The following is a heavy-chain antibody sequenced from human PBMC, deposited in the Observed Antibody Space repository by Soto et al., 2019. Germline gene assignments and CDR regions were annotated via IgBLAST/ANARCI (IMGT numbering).Heavy chain of an antibody. V-gene: IGHV3-11*05. CDR1: GFTFGAHY. CDR3: ARVLSGTRSFDY. D-gene: IGHD5-12*01. J-gene: IGHJ4*02. Sequence: QVQLVESGGGLVKPGGSLRLSCAASGFTFGAHYMTWIRQAPGKGLEWLSYISSRSNYTDYADSVKGRFTTSRDNAKNSLYLQMNSLRAEDTAVYYCARVLSGTRSFDYWGQGTLVTVYS. CDR2: ISSRSNYT.